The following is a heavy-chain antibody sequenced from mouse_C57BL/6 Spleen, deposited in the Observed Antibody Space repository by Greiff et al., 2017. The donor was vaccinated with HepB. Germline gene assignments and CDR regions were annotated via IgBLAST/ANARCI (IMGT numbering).Heavy chain of an antibody. Sequence: QVQLQQPGAELVKPGASVKLSCKASGYTFTSYWMHWVKQRPGQGLEWIGMIHPNSGSTNYNEKFKGTSTLTVANSSSTAYMQLSSLTSEDSAVYYCAREGWDYWGQGTTLTVSS. J-gene: IGHJ2*01. CDR1: GYTFTSYW. CDR2: IHPNSGST. CDR3: AREGWDY. V-gene: IGHV1-64*01.